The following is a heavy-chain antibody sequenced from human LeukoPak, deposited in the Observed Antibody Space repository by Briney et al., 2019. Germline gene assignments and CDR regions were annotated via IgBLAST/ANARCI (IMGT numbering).Heavy chain of an antibody. J-gene: IGHJ4*02. V-gene: IGHV3-30*18. D-gene: IGHD2-2*01. CDR1: GFDFSNYG. CDR3: AKDFTNYCSSTSCLMGY. CDR2: ISRDGNNK. Sequence: GGSLRLSCAASGFDFSNYGIHWVRQAPGKRLEWVALISRDGNNKFYADSVKGRFAISRDNSQDTLYLQMNSLRAEDTAVYYCAKDFTNYCSSTSCLMGYWGQGTLVTVSS.